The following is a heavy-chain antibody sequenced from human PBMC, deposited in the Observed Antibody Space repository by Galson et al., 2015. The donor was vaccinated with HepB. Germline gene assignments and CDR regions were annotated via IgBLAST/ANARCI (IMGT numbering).Heavy chain of an antibody. CDR3: ARRVVRGGVDY. D-gene: IGHD3-10*01. CDR1: GFTFSSYS. CDR2: ISSSSSTI. Sequence: SLRLSCAASGFTFSSYSMNWVRQAPGKGLEWVSYISSSSSTIYYADSVKGRFTISRDNAKNSLYLQMNSLRAEGTAVYYCARRVVRGGVDYWGQGTLVTVSS. V-gene: IGHV3-48*01. J-gene: IGHJ4*02.